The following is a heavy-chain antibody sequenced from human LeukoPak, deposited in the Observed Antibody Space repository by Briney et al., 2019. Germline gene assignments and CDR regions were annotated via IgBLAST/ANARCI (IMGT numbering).Heavy chain of an antibody. Sequence: GGSLRLSCAASGFTFSSYGMSWVRRAPGKGLEWVSAISGSGGSTYYADSVKGRFTISRDNSKNTLYLQMNSLRAEDTAVYYCAGAAAGTWYWFDPWGQGTLVTVSS. CDR2: ISGSGGST. CDR1: GFTFSSYG. D-gene: IGHD6-13*01. CDR3: AGAAAGTWYWFDP. J-gene: IGHJ5*02. V-gene: IGHV3-23*01.